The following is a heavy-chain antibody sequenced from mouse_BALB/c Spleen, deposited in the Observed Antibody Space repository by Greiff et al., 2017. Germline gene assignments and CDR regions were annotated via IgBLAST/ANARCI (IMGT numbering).Heavy chain of an antibody. CDR3: ARNYDPYYYAMDD. V-gene: IGHV3-2*02. Sequence: EVHLVESGPGLVKPSQSLSLTCTVTGYSITSDYAWNWIRQFPGNKLEWMGYISYSGSTSYNPSLKSRISITRYTSKNQFFLQLNSVTTEDTATYYCARNYDPYYYAMDDWGQGTSVTVSS. CDR1: GYSITSDYA. D-gene: IGHD2-4*01. J-gene: IGHJ4*01. CDR2: ISYSGST.